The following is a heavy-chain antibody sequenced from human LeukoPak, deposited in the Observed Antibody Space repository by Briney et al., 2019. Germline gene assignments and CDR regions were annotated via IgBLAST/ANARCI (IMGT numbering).Heavy chain of an antibody. J-gene: IGHJ5*02. CDR2: VYPAGSII. CDR3: ARRRYFDTYLDP. CDR1: EYDFANYW. Sequence: GESLKIPCKGPEYDFANYWIGWVRQMPGRGLEWMGIVYPAGSIIHYSPSFQGQVTISVGRSVSTAYLQWTSLKASDSAMYFCARRRYFDTYLDPWGQGTLVTVSS. D-gene: IGHD2/OR15-2a*01. V-gene: IGHV5-51*01.